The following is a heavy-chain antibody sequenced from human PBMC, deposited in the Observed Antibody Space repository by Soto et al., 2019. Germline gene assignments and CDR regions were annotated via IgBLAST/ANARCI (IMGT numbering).Heavy chain of an antibody. CDR3: ARQWATLPFGTYYFDD. V-gene: IGHV5-51*01. J-gene: IGHJ4*02. CDR2: IYHGDSDT. CDR1: GDSFTRSW. D-gene: IGHD5-12*01. Sequence: VESLTTSFKGSGDSFTRSWLGWVRQMPGKGLEWMGIIYHGDSDTRYSPSFQGQVTISADKSISTAYLQCSSLKASDTAMYYCARQWATLPFGTYYFDDWGQGTMVTVSS.